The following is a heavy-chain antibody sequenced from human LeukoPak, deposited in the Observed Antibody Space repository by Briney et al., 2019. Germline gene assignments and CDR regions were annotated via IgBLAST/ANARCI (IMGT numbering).Heavy chain of an antibody. Sequence: SQTLSLTCAVSGGSISSGGYSWSWIRQPPGKGLEWIGYIYHSGSTYYNPSLKSRVTISVDRSKNQFSLKLSSVTAADTAVYYCARETRIAAAGTVPEDDYWGQGTLVTVSS. CDR1: GGSISSGGYS. CDR2: IYHSGST. CDR3: ARETRIAAAGTVPEDDY. D-gene: IGHD6-13*01. J-gene: IGHJ4*02. V-gene: IGHV4-30-2*01.